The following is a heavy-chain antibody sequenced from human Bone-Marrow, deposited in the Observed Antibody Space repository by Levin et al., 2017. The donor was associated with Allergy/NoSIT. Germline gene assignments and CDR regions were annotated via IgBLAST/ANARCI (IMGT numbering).Heavy chain of an antibody. CDR1: GYPFSEYA. D-gene: IGHD3-10*01. CDR3: ARVQNYGSDY. CDR2: ISFDGENK. J-gene: IGHJ4*02. Sequence: GESLKISCAGSGYPFSEYAMFWVRQAPGKVLEWVALISFDGENKHYADSVKGRFTISRDSSKLYLQMSSLRPEDTALYYCARVQNYGSDYWGQGTLVTVSS. V-gene: IGHV3-30*04.